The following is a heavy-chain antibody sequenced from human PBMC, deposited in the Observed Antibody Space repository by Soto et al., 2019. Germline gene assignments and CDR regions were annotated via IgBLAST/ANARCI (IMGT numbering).Heavy chain of an antibody. V-gene: IGHV4-34*01. Sequence: SETLSLTCAVYGGSFSDYSWGWIRQPPGKGLEWIGEINHTGYTNYNPSLKSRVTISVDTSKSQFSLNLTSVTAADTAVFYCARGAYRPDASAIWGQGTLVTVSS. J-gene: IGHJ3*02. CDR2: INHTGYT. CDR1: GGSFSDYS. D-gene: IGHD4-4*01. CDR3: ARGAYRPDASAI.